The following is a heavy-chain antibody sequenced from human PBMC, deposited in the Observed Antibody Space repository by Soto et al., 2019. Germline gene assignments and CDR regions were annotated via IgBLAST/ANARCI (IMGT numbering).Heavy chain of an antibody. Sequence: QITLNESGPTQVKPRQTLTLTCTFSGFSLTTSGVGVGWIRQSPGKAPEGLALIYWDDDKRYSPSLKSRPTITKDTSKNQVVLTMADFAPADTATYYCAHRVLRTVFGLVTTTAIYFDFWGQGTPVAVSS. D-gene: IGHD3-3*01. CDR1: GFSLTTSGVG. CDR2: IYWDDDK. CDR3: AHRVLRTVFGLVTTTAIYFDF. J-gene: IGHJ4*02. V-gene: IGHV2-5*02.